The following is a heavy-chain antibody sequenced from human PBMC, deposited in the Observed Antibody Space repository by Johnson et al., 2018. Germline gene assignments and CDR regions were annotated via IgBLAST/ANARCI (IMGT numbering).Heavy chain of an antibody. Sequence: QVQLQESGPGLVKPSETLSLTCTVSGGSISSYHWSWIRQPPGKGLEWIGYIYYSGSTNYNPTLKSRVTISVDTSKNQFSLKLSSVTAPDTAVYYCARARVQQLVPVYYYYGMDVWGQGTTVTVSS. CDR2: IYYSGST. CDR3: ARARVQQLVPVYYYYGMDV. V-gene: IGHV4-59*01. CDR1: GGSISSYH. D-gene: IGHD6-6*01. J-gene: IGHJ6*02.